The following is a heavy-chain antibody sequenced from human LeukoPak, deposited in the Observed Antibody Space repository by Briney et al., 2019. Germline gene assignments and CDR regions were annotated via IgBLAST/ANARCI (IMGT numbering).Heavy chain of an antibody. CDR2: IVVGSGNT. D-gene: IGHD2-15*01. V-gene: IGHV1-58*01. CDR3: AAGYCSGGSCYPYYYYGMDV. CDR1: GFTSTSSA. Sequence: GASVKVSCKASGFTSTSSAVQWVRQARGQRLEWIGWIVVGSGNTNYAQKLQERVTITRDMSTSTAYMELSSLRSEDTAVYYCAAGYCSGGSCYPYYYYGMDVWGQGTTVTVSS. J-gene: IGHJ6*02.